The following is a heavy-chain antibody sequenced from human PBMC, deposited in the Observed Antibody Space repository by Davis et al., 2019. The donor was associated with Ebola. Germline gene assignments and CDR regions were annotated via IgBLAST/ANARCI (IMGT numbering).Heavy chain of an antibody. Sequence: GESLKISCAASGFTFSSYGMHWVRQAPGKGLEWVAFIRYDGGITFYGGSVKGRFTISRDNSKNTLYLQMNSLRAEDTAVYYCARGLLTTVTTLGSWGQGTLVTVSS. J-gene: IGHJ4*02. D-gene: IGHD4-17*01. V-gene: IGHV3-30*02. CDR3: ARGLLTTVTTLGS. CDR2: IRYDGGIT. CDR1: GFTFSSYG.